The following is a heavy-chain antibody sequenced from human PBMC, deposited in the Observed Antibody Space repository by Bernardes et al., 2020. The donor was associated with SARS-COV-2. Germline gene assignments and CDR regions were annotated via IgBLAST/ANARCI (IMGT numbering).Heavy chain of an antibody. V-gene: IGHV4-34*01. CDR1: GGSFSGYY. Sequence: SETLSLTCAVYGGSFSGYYWSWIRQPPGKGLEWIGEINHSGSTNYNPSLKSRVTISVDTSKNQFSLKLSSVTAADTAVYYCARRKYYDKQYAFDIWGQGTMVTVSS. CDR3: ARRKYYDKQYAFDI. D-gene: IGHD3-22*01. CDR2: INHSGST. J-gene: IGHJ3*02.